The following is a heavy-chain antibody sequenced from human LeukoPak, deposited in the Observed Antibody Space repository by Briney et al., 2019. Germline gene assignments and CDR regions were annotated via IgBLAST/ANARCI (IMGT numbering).Heavy chain of an antibody. CDR1: GYTFTSYY. D-gene: IGHD3-22*01. V-gene: IGHV1-46*01. CDR2: INPSGGST. J-gene: IGHJ4*02. Sequence: ASVKVSCKASGYTFTSYYMHWVRQAPGQGLEWMGIINPSGGSTSYAQKLQGRVTMTTDTSTSTAYMELRSLRSDDTAVYYCARDPHYYYDSSGYADYWGQGTLVTVSS. CDR3: ARDPHYYYDSSGYADY.